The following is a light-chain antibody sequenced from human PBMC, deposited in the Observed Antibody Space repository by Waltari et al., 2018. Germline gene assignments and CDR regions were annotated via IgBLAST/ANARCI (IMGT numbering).Light chain of an antibody. V-gene: IGKV3-20*01. CDR3: QQYGTSPRT. Sequence: ENVLTQSPGTLSLSPGERATLSCWASQSVRDNFLAWYQQKPGQAPRILIYGASTRATGIPDRFSGSGSGTDFTLTTSRLEPEDFAVYYCQQYGTSPRTFGQGTKVEIK. J-gene: IGKJ1*01. CDR2: GAS. CDR1: QSVRDNF.